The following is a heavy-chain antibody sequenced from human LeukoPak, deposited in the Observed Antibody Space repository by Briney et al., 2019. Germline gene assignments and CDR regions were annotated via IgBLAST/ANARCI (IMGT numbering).Heavy chain of an antibody. V-gene: IGHV4-59*01. Sequence: PSETLSLTCTVSGGSISSYYWSWIRQRPGKGLEWIGYIYYSGSTNYNPSLKSRVTISVDTSKNQFSLKLSSVTAADTAVYYCARGDYYDSSGYYRGLGYFDYWGQGTLVTVSP. J-gene: IGHJ4*02. CDR2: IYYSGST. D-gene: IGHD3-22*01. CDR3: ARGDYYDSSGYYRGLGYFDY. CDR1: GGSISSYY.